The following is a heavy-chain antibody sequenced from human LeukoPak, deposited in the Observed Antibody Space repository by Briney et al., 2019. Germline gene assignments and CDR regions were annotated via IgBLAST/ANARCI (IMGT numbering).Heavy chain of an antibody. D-gene: IGHD2-21*02. CDR2: INPNSGGT. CDR3: ARAGSGDWNWFDP. V-gene: IGHV1-2*02. J-gene: IGHJ5*02. CDR1: GYTFTGYY. Sequence: ASVEVSCKASGYTFTGYYMHWVRQAPGQGLEWMGWINPNSGGTNYAQKFQGRVTMTRDTSISTAYMELSRLRSDDTAVYYCARAGSGDWNWFDPWGQGTLVTVSS.